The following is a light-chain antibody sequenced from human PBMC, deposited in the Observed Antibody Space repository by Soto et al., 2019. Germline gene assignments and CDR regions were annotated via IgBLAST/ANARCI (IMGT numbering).Light chain of an antibody. CDR1: ESVHRH. V-gene: IGKV3-15*01. CDR2: YAS. Sequence: EVVMTQSPATLSVSPGERVTHSCRASESVHRHLAWYHQKPGQGPSLLIYYASTRATGVPDRFTGSGSGTEFTLTISSLQSEDFGIYHCQHYSNWPPTFGPGTKVEIK. J-gene: IGKJ3*01. CDR3: QHYSNWPPT.